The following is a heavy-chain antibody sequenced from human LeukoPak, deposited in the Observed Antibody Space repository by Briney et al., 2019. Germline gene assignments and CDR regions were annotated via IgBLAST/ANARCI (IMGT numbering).Heavy chain of an antibody. Sequence: PSETLSLTCTVSGGSIRGYYWSWIRQTPGKGLEWTAYIYDSGATNYNPSLKSRVTISVDTSSNEVSLNLGSVTAADTAVYYCARHDKYGSGSYPLGYWGQGTLVTVSS. V-gene: IGHV4-59*08. J-gene: IGHJ4*02. CDR1: GGSIRGYY. CDR3: ARHDKYGSGSYPLGY. D-gene: IGHD3-10*01. CDR2: IYDSGAT.